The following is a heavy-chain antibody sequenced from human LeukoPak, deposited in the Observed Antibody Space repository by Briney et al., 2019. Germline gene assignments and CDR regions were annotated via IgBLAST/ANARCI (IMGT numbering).Heavy chain of an antibody. CDR1: GGSISSYX. V-gene: IGHV4-59*01. CDR2: IYYSGST. CDR3: ARDGELGTFDY. Sequence: SETXXLXCTVSGGSISSYXXXWIRQPPGKGXEWIGYIYYSGSTNYNPSLKSRVTISVDTSKNQFSLKLSSVTSADTAVYYCARDGELGTFDYWGQGTLVTVSS. J-gene: IGHJ4*02. D-gene: IGHD7-27*01.